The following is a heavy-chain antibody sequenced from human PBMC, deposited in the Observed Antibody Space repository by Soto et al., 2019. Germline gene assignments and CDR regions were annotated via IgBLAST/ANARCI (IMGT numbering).Heavy chain of an antibody. D-gene: IGHD3-10*01. CDR1: GFTFDDYA. V-gene: IGHV3-9*01. Sequence: PGGSLRLSCAASGFTFDDYAMHWVRQAPGKGLEWVSGISWNSGSIGYADSVKGRFTISRDNAKNSLYLQMNSLRAEDTALYYCAEDLEPDQKKELAFPEYYYGMDVWGQGTTVTVSS. CDR3: AEDLEPDQKKELAFPEYYYGMDV. CDR2: ISWNSGSI. J-gene: IGHJ6*02.